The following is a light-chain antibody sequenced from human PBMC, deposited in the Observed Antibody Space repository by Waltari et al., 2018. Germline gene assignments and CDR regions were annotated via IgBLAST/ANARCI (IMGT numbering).Light chain of an antibody. V-gene: IGLV1-44*01. CDR2: SNN. CDR3: AAWDVSLKGV. J-gene: IGLJ2*01. Sequence: QSVLTQPPSASGTPGQRVTISCSGSSSNIGSNTVNWYQQLPGLAPKLIITSNNQRPSGFPDRFSGSKSGTSASLAISGLQSDDEADYYCAAWDVSLKGVFGGGTKVTVL. CDR1: SSNIGSNT.